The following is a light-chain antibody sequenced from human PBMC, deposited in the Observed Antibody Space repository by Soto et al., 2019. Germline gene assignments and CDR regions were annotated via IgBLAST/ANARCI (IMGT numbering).Light chain of an antibody. CDR3: QQYGSSPRT. CDR2: GAS. J-gene: IGKJ3*01. Sequence: EIGLTQSPGTLSLSPGERATLSCRASQSVSSSYLAWYQQKPGQAPRLLIYGASSRSTGIPDRFSGSGSGTDVTLTISRLEPEDFAVYYCQQYGSSPRTFGPGTKVHIK. V-gene: IGKV3-20*01. CDR1: QSVSSSY.